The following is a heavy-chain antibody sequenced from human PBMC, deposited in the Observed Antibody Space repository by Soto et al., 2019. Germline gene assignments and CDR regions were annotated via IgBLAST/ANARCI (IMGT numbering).Heavy chain of an antibody. J-gene: IGHJ6*02. Sequence: GGSLRLSCAASGFTFSNAWMSWVRQAPGKGLEWVGRIKSKTDGGTTDYAAPVKGRFTISRDDSKNTLYLQMNSLKTEDTAVYYCTTYDFWSGYYRPPGYGMDVWGQGTAVTVSS. CDR1: GFTFSNAW. CDR2: IKSKTDGGTT. D-gene: IGHD3-3*01. CDR3: TTYDFWSGYYRPPGYGMDV. V-gene: IGHV3-15*01.